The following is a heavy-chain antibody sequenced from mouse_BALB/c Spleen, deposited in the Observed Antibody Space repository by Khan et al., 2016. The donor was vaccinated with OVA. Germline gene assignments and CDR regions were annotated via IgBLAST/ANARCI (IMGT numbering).Heavy chain of an antibody. CDR1: GFTFSSYT. CDR3: ARRSHNYGNLVYAMDY. J-gene: IGHJ4*01. V-gene: IGHV5-12-2*01. Sequence: EVKLMESGGGLVQPGGSLKLSCAASGFTFSSYTMSWVRQTPEKRLEWVAYISNGGGSTYYPDTVKGRFTISRDNAKNTLYLQMSSLKSEDTAMYYCARRSHNYGNLVYAMDYWGQGTSVTVSS. CDR2: ISNGGGST. D-gene: IGHD2-1*01.